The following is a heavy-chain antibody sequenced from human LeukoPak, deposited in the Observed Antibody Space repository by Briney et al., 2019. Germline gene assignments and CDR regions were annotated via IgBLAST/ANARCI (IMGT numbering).Heavy chain of an antibody. CDR2: ISWNSGSI. Sequence: SLRLSCAASGFTFDDYAMHWVRQAPGKGLEWVSGISWNSGSIGYADSVKGRFTISRDNAKNPLYLQMNSLRAEDTAVYYCARLRITGTAFDYWGQGTLVTVSS. CDR1: GFTFDDYA. CDR3: ARLRITGTAFDY. J-gene: IGHJ4*02. V-gene: IGHV3-9*01. D-gene: IGHD1-7*01.